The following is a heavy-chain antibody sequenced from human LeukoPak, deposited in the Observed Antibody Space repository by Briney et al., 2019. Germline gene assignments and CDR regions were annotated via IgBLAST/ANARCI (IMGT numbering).Heavy chain of an antibody. Sequence: GGSLRLSCAASGFTFSSYEMNWVRQAPGKGLEWISYISSSRTTKYYADSVKGRFTISRDNAKNSLYLQMNSLRAEDTAVYYCARDESSGYYPDAFDIWGKGTMVTVSS. CDR1: GFTFSSYE. V-gene: IGHV3-48*03. CDR3: ARDESSGYYPDAFDI. D-gene: IGHD3-22*01. CDR2: ISSSRTTK. J-gene: IGHJ3*02.